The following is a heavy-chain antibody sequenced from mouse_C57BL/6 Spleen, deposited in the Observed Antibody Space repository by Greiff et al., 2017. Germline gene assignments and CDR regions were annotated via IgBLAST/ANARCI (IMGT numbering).Heavy chain of an antibody. Sequence: VQLQQSGAELVRPGTSVKVSCKASGYAFTNYLIEWVKQRPGQGLEWIGVINPGSGGTNYNEKFKGKATLTADKSSSTAYMQLSSLTSEDSAVYFGARSDCYGSKSFDYWGQGTTLTVSS. V-gene: IGHV1-54*01. CDR3: ARSDCYGSKSFDY. CDR2: INPGSGGT. J-gene: IGHJ2*01. CDR1: GYAFTNYL. D-gene: IGHD1-1*01.